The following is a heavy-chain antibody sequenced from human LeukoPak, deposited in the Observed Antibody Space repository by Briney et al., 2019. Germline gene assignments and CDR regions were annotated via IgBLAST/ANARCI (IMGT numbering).Heavy chain of an antibody. J-gene: IGHJ4*02. Sequence: GESLKISCKGSGFSFTNHYIGWVRLMPAKGLEWMGIIYSGDSDTRYSPSIQGQVTISADKSISTAYLQWSSLKASDTAMYYCARRGYGSGNYYYPNWGQGTLVTVSS. CDR1: GFSFTNHY. CDR2: IYSGDSDT. V-gene: IGHV5-51*01. D-gene: IGHD3-10*01. CDR3: ARRGYGSGNYYYPN.